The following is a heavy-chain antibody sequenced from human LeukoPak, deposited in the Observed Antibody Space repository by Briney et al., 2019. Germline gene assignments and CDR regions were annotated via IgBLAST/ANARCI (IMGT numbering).Heavy chain of an antibody. CDR2: INPNSGGT. D-gene: IGHD1-7*01. Sequence: ASVKVSCKASGGTFSSYAISWVRQAPGQGLEWMGWINPNSGGTNYAQKFQGRVTMTRDTSISTAYMELSRLRSDDTAVYYCARDSRYNWNYVGGYWGQGTLVTVSS. V-gene: IGHV1-2*02. CDR1: GGTFSSYA. J-gene: IGHJ4*02. CDR3: ARDSRYNWNYVGGY.